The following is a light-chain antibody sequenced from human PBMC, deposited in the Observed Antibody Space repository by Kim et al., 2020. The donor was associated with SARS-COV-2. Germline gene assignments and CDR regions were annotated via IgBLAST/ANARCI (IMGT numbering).Light chain of an antibody. CDR2: GAS. V-gene: IGKV3-20*01. J-gene: IGKJ2*01. CDR1: QSVSSSY. CDR3: QQYGSSPYT. Sequence: LSPGERATLSCRASQSVSSSYLAWYQQKPGQAPRLLIYGASSSATGSPDRFSGSGSGTDFTLTISRLEPEDFAVYYCQQYGSSPYTFGQGTKLEI.